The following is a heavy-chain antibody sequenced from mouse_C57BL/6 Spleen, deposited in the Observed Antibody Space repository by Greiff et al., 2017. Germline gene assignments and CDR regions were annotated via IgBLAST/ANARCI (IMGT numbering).Heavy chain of an antibody. CDR1: GFTFSSYA. V-gene: IGHV5-4*01. J-gene: IGHJ2*01. CDR3: ARDYY. Sequence: EVKLVESGGGLVKPGGSLKLSFAASGFTFSSYAMSWVRQTPEKRLEWVATISDGGSYTYYPDNVQGRFTISRDNAKNNLYLQMSHLKSEDTAMYYCARDYYWGQGTTLTVSS. CDR2: ISDGGSYT.